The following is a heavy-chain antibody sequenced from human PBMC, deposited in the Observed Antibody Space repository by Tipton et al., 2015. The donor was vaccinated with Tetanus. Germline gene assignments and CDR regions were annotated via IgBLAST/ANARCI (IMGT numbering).Heavy chain of an antibody. CDR3: ARVPTNPLAVDRPTDY. CDR1: GGSFRNYA. Sequence: QSGAEVKKPGSSVTVSCKASGGSFRNYAITWVRQAPGQGLEWIGWISVYNGNTNYGQNVQGRVTMTTDTPTSTAYMELRSLRSDDTAVYYCARVPTNPLAVDRPTDYWGQGTLVTVSS. CDR2: ISVYNGNT. D-gene: IGHD6-19*01. J-gene: IGHJ4*02. V-gene: IGHV1-18*01.